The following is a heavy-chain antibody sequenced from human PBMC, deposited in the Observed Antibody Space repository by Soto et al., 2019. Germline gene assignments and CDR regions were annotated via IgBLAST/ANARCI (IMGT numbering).Heavy chain of an antibody. CDR3: ARWATVASYFDY. J-gene: IGHJ4*02. CDR2: IYYNGST. CDR1: GGSVSSGSYY. Sequence: QVQLQESGPGLVKPSETLSLTCTVSGGSVSSGSYYWSWIRQPPGKGLEWIGYIYYNGSTNYNPSLKSRVTISVDTSKNQFSLKLSSVTAADTAVYYCARWATVASYFDYWGQGTLVTVSS. V-gene: IGHV4-61*01. D-gene: IGHD4-4*01.